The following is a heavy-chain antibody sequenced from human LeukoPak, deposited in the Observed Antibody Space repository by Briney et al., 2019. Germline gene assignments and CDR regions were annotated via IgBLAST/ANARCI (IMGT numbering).Heavy chain of an antibody. V-gene: IGHV3-7*05. J-gene: IGHJ4*02. D-gene: IGHD3-10*02. Sequence: GGSLILSCAASGFTFSNYWMTWVRQAPGKGLEWVANIKQDGSEKYYVDSVKGRFTISRDNAKNSLYLQMNSLRADDTAVYYCARDVLGPSDYWGQGTLVTVSS. CDR3: ARDVLGPSDY. CDR1: GFTFSNYW. CDR2: IKQDGSEK.